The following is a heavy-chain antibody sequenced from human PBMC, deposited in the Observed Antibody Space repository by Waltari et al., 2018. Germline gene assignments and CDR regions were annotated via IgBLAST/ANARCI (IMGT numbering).Heavy chain of an antibody. J-gene: IGHJ3*02. D-gene: IGHD1-26*01. V-gene: IGHV3-49*03. CDR3: TRDPPLGAPRVDAFDI. CDR1: GFTFGDYA. CDR2: IRSKAYGGTT. Sequence: EVQLVASGGGLVQPGRSLRLSCTASGFTFGDYAMSWFRQAPGKGLEWVGFIRSKAYGGTTEYAASVKGRFTISRDDSKSIAYLQMNSLKTEDTAVYYCTRDPPLGAPRVDAFDIWGQGTMVTVSS.